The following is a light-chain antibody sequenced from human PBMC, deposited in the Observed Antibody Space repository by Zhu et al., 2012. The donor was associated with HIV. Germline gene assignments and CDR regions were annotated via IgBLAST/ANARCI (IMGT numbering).Light chain of an antibody. CDR2: GAS. V-gene: IGKV3-20*01. Sequence: EIVLTQSPGTLSLSPGERATLSCRASQSVSSNYLAWYQQKPGQAPRLLIYGASSRATGIPDRFSGSWFGTDFTLTISRLEPEDFAVYYCQQYGSSPTFGGGTKVEIK. CDR1: QSVSSNY. J-gene: IGKJ4*01. CDR3: QQYGSSPT.